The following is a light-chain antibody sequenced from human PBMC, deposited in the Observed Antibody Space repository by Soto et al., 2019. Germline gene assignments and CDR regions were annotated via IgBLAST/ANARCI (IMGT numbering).Light chain of an antibody. Sequence: DIQMTQSPSSLSASVGDRVTITCRASQGISNYLACYLRKPGNVPDLLISSASTLQSGAPSRFSGSGSGTDFTPTISSLQPEDVATYYCQKFNIAPSWTFGQGTKVEIK. J-gene: IGKJ1*01. CDR1: QGISNY. CDR2: SAS. CDR3: QKFNIAPSWT. V-gene: IGKV1-27*01.